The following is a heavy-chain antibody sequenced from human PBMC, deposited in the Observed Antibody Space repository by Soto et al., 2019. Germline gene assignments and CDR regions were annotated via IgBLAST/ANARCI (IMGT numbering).Heavy chain of an antibody. Sequence: LSLTCTVSGGSISSYYWSWIRQPPGKGLEWIGYIYYSGSTNYNPSLKSRVTISVDTSKNQFSLKLSSVTAADTAVYYCARDGTEAHFEYWGQGTLVTVSS. V-gene: IGHV4-59*01. CDR2: IYYSGST. CDR1: GGSISSYY. D-gene: IGHD1-26*01. J-gene: IGHJ4*02. CDR3: ARDGTEAHFEY.